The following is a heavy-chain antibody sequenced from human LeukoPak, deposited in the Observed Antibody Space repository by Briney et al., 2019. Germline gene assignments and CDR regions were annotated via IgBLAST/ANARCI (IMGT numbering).Heavy chain of an antibody. Sequence: GGSLRLSCVASGFTFSAYGMHWVRQAPGKGLEWVSYISSSGNTIYYADSVKGRFTISRDNAKNSLYLQMNSLRAEDTAVYYCAELGITMIGGVWGKGTTVTISS. CDR3: AELGITMIGGV. CDR1: GFTFSAYG. J-gene: IGHJ6*04. CDR2: ISSSGNTI. V-gene: IGHV3-48*04. D-gene: IGHD3-10*02.